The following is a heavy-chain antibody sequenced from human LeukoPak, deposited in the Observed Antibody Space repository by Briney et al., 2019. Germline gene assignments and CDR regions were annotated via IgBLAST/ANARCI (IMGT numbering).Heavy chain of an antibody. CDR3: TTRRQDGW. Sequence: GGSLRLSCLGSGFTFSGAWMSWVRQAPGKGLEWVGRIKSKSDGGTIDYTAPVKGRFTISRDDSRNTLYLQMNSLKTEDTAVYYCTTRRQDGWWGQGTLVTVS. V-gene: IGHV3-15*01. D-gene: IGHD2-15*01. J-gene: IGHJ4*02. CDR2: IKSKSDGGTI. CDR1: GFTFSGAW.